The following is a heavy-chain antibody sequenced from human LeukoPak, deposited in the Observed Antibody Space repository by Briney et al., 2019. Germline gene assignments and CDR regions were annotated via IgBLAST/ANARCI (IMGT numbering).Heavy chain of an antibody. V-gene: IGHV3-48*01. CDR3: ARDRGVATLGNWFDP. CDR2: ISGSSSTI. D-gene: IGHD3-10*01. J-gene: IGHJ5*02. CDR1: GFTFSDYN. Sequence: GGSLRLSCAASGFTFSDYNINWVRQAPGKGLEWVSYISGSSSTIYYADSVKGRFTISRDNAKNSLYLQMNSLRAEDTAVYYCARDRGVATLGNWFDPWGLGTLVTVSS.